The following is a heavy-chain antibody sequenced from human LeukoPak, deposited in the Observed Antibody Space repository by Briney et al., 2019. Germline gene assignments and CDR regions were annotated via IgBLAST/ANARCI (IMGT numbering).Heavy chain of an antibody. CDR1: GFTFSSYW. J-gene: IGHJ6*02. V-gene: IGHV3-74*01. CDR3: GRSDYFDSSGFFSYYYGLDV. D-gene: IGHD3-22*01. CDR2: ISSDWTSI. Sequence: GGSLRLSCAASGFTFSSYWMHWIRQVPGKGLVWVSRISSDWTSIRYADSVKGRFTISRDNAKNTLYLQMNSLRVEDTAVYYCGRSDYFDSSGFFSYYYGLDVWGRGTTVTVSS.